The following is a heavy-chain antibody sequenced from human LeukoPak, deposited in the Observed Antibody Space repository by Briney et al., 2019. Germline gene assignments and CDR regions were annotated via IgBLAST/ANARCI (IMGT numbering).Heavy chain of an antibody. CDR2: ISSSSSTI. D-gene: IGHD6-6*01. V-gene: IGHV3-48*02. J-gene: IGHJ4*02. Sequence: GGSLRLSCAASGFTFSSYNMNWVRQAPGKGLEWVSYISSSSSTIYYADSVKGRFNISRDNAKNPLYLQMNSLRDEDTAVYYCAREYSSSSGSVSDYWGQGNLVTGSS. CDR1: GFTFSSYN. CDR3: AREYSSSSGSVSDY.